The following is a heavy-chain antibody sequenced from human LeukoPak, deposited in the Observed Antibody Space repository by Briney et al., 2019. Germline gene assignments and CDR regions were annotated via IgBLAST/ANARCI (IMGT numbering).Heavy chain of an antibody. D-gene: IGHD6-13*01. CDR1: GFTVSSNY. Sequence: GGSLRLSCAASGFTVSSNYMSWVRQAPGKGLEWVSVIYSGGSTYYADSVKGRFTISRDSSKNTVYLQMNSLRDDDTAVYYCAKSPYRGGTSWTEFDYWGQGTLVTVSS. CDR2: IYSGGST. V-gene: IGHV3-53*05. CDR3: AKSPYRGGTSWTEFDY. J-gene: IGHJ4*02.